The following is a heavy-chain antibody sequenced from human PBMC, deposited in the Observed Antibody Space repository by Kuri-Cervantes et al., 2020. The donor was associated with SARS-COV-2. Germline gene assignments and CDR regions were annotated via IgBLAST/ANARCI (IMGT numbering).Heavy chain of an antibody. CDR1: GFTFSSYA. V-gene: IGHV3-23*01. CDR3: ARERGDYGSGSYS. D-gene: IGHD3-10*01. J-gene: IGHJ4*02. Sequence: GESLKISCAASGFTFSSYAMSWVRQAPGKGLEWVSAISGSGGSTYYADSVKGRFTISRDNSKNTLYLQMNSLRAEDTAVYYCARERGDYGSGSYSWGQGTLVTVSS. CDR2: ISGSGGST.